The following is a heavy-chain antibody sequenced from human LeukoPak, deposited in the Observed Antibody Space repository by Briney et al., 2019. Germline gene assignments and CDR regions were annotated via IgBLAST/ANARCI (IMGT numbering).Heavy chain of an antibody. Sequence: TLSLTCTVSGGSIRSGNFYWRWIRQPAGKSLEWIGRIFTSGSTNYNPSLKSRVTISLDTTKNQFSLSLSSATAADTALYYCAREIDYGDLYFYYYMDVWGKGTAVTVSS. V-gene: IGHV4-61*02. CDR3: AREIDYGDLYFYYYMDV. D-gene: IGHD4-17*01. CDR2: IFTSGST. CDR1: GGSIRSGNFY. J-gene: IGHJ6*03.